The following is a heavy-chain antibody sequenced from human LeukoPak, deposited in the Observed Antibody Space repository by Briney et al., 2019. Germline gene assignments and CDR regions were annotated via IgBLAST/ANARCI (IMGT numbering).Heavy chain of an antibody. CDR2: INYSGST. J-gene: IGHJ3*02. D-gene: IGHD3-3*01. Sequence: SETLSLTCSVSGGSISSYYWSWTRQPPGKGLEWIGYINYSGSTNYNPSLKSRVTISVDRSKNQFSLKLSSVTAADTAVYYCARGAYYDFAHDAFDIWGQGTMVTVSS. CDR1: GGSISSYY. CDR3: ARGAYYDFAHDAFDI. V-gene: IGHV4-59*12.